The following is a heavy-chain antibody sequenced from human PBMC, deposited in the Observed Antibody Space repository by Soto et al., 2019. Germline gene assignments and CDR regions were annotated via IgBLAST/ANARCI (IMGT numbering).Heavy chain of an antibody. J-gene: IGHJ6*02. D-gene: IGHD7-27*01. CDR3: ARDLDGDALDV. V-gene: IGHV3-21*01. CDR2: ISSSSTYI. CDR1: GFPFNSYS. Sequence: GGSLRLSXAASGFPFNSYSMNWVRQAPGKGLEWVSSISSSSTYIYYVGSVRGRFTISRDNAKNSLYLQMNSLRAEDTAIYYCARDLDGDALDVWGQGTTVTVSS.